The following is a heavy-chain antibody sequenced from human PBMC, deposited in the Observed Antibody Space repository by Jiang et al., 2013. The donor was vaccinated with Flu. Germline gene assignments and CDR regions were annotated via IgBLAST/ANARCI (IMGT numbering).Heavy chain of an antibody. CDR3: ARDTWIAARPGRGYFDY. V-gene: IGHV7-4-1*02. J-gene: IGHJ4*02. CDR2: INTNTGNP. D-gene: IGHD6-6*01. CDR1: GYTFTSYA. Sequence: ELKKPGASVKVSCKASGYTFTSYAMNWVRQAPGQGLEWMGWINTNTGNPTYAQGFTGRFVFSLDTSVSTAYLQISSLKAEDTAVYYCARDTWIAARPGRGYFDYWGQGTLVTVSS.